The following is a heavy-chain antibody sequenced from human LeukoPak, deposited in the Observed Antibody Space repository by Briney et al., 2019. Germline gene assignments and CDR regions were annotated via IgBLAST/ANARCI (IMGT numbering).Heavy chain of an antibody. CDR3: ARGQKEYFDWFRPNFDY. J-gene: IGHJ4*02. CDR2: ISYDGSNK. D-gene: IGHD3-9*01. Sequence: PGGSLRLSCAASGFTFSSYAMHWVRQAPGKGLEWVAVISYDGSNKYYADSVKGRFTISRDNSKNTLYLQMNSLRAEDTAVYYCARGQKEYFDWFRPNFDYWGQGTLVTVSS. V-gene: IGHV3-30-3*01. CDR1: GFTFSSYA.